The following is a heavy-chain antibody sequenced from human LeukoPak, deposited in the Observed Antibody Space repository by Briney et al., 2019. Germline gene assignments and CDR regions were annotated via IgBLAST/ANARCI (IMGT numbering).Heavy chain of an antibody. V-gene: IGHV3-23*01. Sequence: GGSLRLSCAASGFTFSTYAVSWVRQAPGKGLEWVSAITGSGGSTYYADSVKGRFTISRDNSKNTLYLQMNSLRAEDTAVYYCAKESALVIVVVTPFSDFWGQGTLVTVSS. CDR1: GFTFSTYA. D-gene: IGHD3-22*01. J-gene: IGHJ4*02. CDR2: ITGSGGST. CDR3: AKESALVIVVVTPFSDF.